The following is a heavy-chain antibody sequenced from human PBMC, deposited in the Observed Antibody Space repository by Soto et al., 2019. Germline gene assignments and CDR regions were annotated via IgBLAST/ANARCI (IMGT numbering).Heavy chain of an antibody. J-gene: IGHJ4*02. CDR3: ATSSGWITEIDY. Sequence: AVKCSFKAAGYTFTGYYMHWVRQAPGQGLEWMGWINPNSGGTNYAQKFQGRVTMTRDTSISTAYMELSRLRSDDTAVYYCATSSGWITEIDYWRQGTLVTVSS. V-gene: IGHV1-2*02. D-gene: IGHD6-19*01. CDR1: GYTFTGYY. CDR2: INPNSGGT.